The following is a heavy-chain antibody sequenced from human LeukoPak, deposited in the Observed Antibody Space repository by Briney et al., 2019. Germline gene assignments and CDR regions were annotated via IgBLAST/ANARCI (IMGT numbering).Heavy chain of an antibody. J-gene: IGHJ4*02. D-gene: IGHD3-10*01. Sequence: GGSLRLSCASSGFMFNSYGMHWVRQAPGKGLEGVSFIRYDGSNKYYPDSVKGRITISRDNSKNTLYLQMNSLRAEDTAVYYCAKVLYGSGSYLPLDYWGQGTLVTVSS. CDR2: IRYDGSNK. CDR3: AKVLYGSGSYLPLDY. V-gene: IGHV3-30*02. CDR1: GFMFNSYG.